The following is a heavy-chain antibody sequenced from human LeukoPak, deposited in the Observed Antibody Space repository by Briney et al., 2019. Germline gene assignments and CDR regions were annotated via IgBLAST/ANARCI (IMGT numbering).Heavy chain of an antibody. CDR1: GFTFSSYA. Sequence: GGSLRLSCAASGFTFSSYAMSWVRQAPGKGLEWVSAISGSGGTTYYADSVKGRFTISRDTSKNTLYLQMNSLRAEDTAVYYCAKDRAYYDSSGYLFDYWGQGTLVTVSS. J-gene: IGHJ4*02. CDR3: AKDRAYYDSSGYLFDY. CDR2: ISGSGGTT. D-gene: IGHD3-22*01. V-gene: IGHV3-23*01.